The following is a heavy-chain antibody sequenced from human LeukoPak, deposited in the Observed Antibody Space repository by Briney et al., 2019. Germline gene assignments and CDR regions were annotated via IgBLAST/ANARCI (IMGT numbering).Heavy chain of an antibody. Sequence: SETLSLTCAVSGVSLRDHYWSWIRQVPGKGLEWIGEINDSGSTNYNPSLEGRVTLSVDPSKNQFSLKMRSVTAADTSVYYCARPYCSRGSCYRDFDYWGQGTLVTVSS. J-gene: IGHJ4*02. CDR1: GVSLRDHY. CDR3: ARPYCSRGSCYRDFDY. V-gene: IGHV4-34*01. D-gene: IGHD2-15*01. CDR2: INDSGST.